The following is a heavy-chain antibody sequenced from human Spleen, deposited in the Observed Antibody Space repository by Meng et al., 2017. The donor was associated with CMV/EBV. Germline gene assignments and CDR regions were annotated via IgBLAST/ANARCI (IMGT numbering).Heavy chain of an antibody. V-gene: IGHV4-39*07. J-gene: IGHJ5*02. CDR2: IYYTGTT. Sequence: SETLSLTCTVSGGSLSSSSYYWGWIRQSPGEGLEWNGSIYYTGTTYYNPSLKSRVTISIDTSKNQFSLKLSSVTAADTAVYYCARALQYPNWFDPWGQGTLVTVSS. D-gene: IGHD4-11*01. CDR3: ARALQYPNWFDP. CDR1: GGSLSSSSYY.